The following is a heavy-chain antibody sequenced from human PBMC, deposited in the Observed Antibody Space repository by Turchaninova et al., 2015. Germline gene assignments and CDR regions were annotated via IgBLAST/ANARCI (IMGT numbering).Heavy chain of an antibody. CDR2: IYYRGST. CDR1: GGSISRGDYY. V-gene: IGHV4-30-4*01. Sequence: QVQLQESGPGLVKPSQTLSLTCPVHGGSISRGDYYWTWIPQPPGKGLDCIGYIYYRGSTYYNTSLKSRVSISVDTSKNQFSLKLNSVTAADTAVYYCARQGQLGSTTGYFDYWGQGTLVTVSS. CDR3: ARQGQLGSTTGYFDY. J-gene: IGHJ4*02. D-gene: IGHD7-27*01.